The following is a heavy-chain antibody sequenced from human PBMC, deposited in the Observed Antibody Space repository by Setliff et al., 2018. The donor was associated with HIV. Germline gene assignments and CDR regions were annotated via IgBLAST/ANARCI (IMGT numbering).Heavy chain of an antibody. D-gene: IGHD3-10*01. J-gene: IGHJ4*02. V-gene: IGHV1-18*03. CDR1: GYTFTNFG. Sequence: ASVKVSCKASGYTFTNFGITWVRQAPGQGLEWMGWISPYNGNTNYAPELHGRVTMTTDTSASTAHMELSSLRSEDMAVYYCARSQINLVRGVVHYFDYWGQGTLVTVSS. CDR2: ISPYNGNT. CDR3: ARSQINLVRGVVHYFDY.